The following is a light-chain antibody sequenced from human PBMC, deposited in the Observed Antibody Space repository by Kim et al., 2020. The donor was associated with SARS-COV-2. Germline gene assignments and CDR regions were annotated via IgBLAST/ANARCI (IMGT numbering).Light chain of an antibody. V-gene: IGKV3-20*01. CDR1: HSITSNF. Sequence: PGERATLSCRASHSITSNFSSWCQQKPHQATRLLIDGASSRATGTSDRCSGRGAGTDFTLTISRLEPEDFAVYYWQQNGIPPRTFGQGTKVDIK. CDR3: QQNGIPPRT. CDR2: GAS. J-gene: IGKJ1*01.